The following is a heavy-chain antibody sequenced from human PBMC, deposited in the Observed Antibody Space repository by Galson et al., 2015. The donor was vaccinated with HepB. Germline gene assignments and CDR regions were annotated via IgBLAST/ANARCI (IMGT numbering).Heavy chain of an antibody. V-gene: IGHV3-23*01. CDR1: GFTFSSYA. D-gene: IGHD1-26*01. Sequence: SLRLSCAASGFTFSSYAMSWVRQAPGQGLEWVSAISGSGGSTYYADTVKGRFTISRDDSKNTLYLQMNSLRAEDTAVYYCAKSLGIVGAVDYWGQGTLVTVSS. J-gene: IGHJ4*02. CDR2: ISGSGGST. CDR3: AKSLGIVGAVDY.